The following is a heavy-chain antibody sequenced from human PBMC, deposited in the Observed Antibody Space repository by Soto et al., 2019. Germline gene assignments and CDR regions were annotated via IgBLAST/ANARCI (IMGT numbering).Heavy chain of an antibody. CDR1: GYSFTSYW. CDR3: ATNTGIAAAGFDYYYYGMDV. V-gene: IGHV5-51*01. D-gene: IGHD6-13*01. CDR2: IYPGDSDT. Sequence: GESLKISCKGSGYSFTSYWIGWVRQMPGKGLEWMGIIYPGDSDTRYSPSFQGQVTISADKSISTAYLQWSSLKASDTAMYYCATNTGIAAAGFDYYYYGMDVWGQGTTVTVSS. J-gene: IGHJ6*02.